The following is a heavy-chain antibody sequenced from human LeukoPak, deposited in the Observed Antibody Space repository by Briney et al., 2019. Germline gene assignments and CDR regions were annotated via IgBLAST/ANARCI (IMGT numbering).Heavy chain of an antibody. J-gene: IGHJ4*02. CDR2: INWNGGST. CDR3: ARDNAPDYYDSSDY. CDR1: GFTVSSNY. Sequence: GGSLRLSCAASGFTVSSNYMSWVRQAPGKGLEWVSGINWNGGSTGYADSVKGRFTISRDNAKNSLYLQMNSLRAEDTALYYCARDNAPDYYDSSDYWGQGTLVTVSS. V-gene: IGHV3-20*04. D-gene: IGHD3-22*01.